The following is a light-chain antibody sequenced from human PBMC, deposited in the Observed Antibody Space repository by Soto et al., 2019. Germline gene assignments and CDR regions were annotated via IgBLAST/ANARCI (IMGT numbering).Light chain of an antibody. CDR2: GAS. CDR3: QQYGSSPRT. J-gene: IGKJ1*01. V-gene: IGKV3-20*01. CDR1: QSVSSSY. Sequence: PGERATLYCRASQSVSSSYLAWYQQKPGQAPRLLIYGASSRASGIPDRFSGSGSGTDFTLSISRLEPEDFAVYYCQQYGSSPRTFGQGTKVDIK.